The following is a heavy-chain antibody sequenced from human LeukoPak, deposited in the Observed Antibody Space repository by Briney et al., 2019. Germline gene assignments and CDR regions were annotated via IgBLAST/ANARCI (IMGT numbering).Heavy chain of an antibody. Sequence: GESLRLSCAASGFTFSNYALSWVRQAPGKELEWVSAISGSADSTYLADSVKGRFTISRDDSKNTVYLQMNSLRAEDTAVYSCAKYTSGTSYRGLDQWGQGTLVTVSS. J-gene: IGHJ4*02. CDR2: ISGSADST. CDR3: AKYTSGTSYRGLDQ. CDR1: GFTFSNYA. D-gene: IGHD3-10*01. V-gene: IGHV3-23*01.